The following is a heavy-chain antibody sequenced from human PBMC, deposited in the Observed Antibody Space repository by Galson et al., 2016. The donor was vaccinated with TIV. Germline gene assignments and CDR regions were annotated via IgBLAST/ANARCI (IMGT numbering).Heavy chain of an antibody. V-gene: IGHV3-23*01. CDR1: GFTFSAYA. J-gene: IGHJ4*02. Sequence: SLRLSCAASGFTFSAYAMSWVRQAPGKGLEWVSVVSGSGYSAYYADSVKGRFTISRDNSRNTVYLQMNSLRAEDTAVYYCAKEAAWDTSMGWLGFWFDYWGQGTLVTVSS. CDR2: VSGSGYSA. D-gene: IGHD5-18*01. CDR3: AKEAAWDTSMGWLGFWFDY.